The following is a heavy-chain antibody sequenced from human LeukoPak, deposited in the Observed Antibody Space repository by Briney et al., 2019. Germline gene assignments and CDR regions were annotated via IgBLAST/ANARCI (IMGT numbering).Heavy chain of an antibody. J-gene: IGHJ6*02. CDR1: GYTFTSYG. CDR3: AREYCRGGSCHPDYYYGMDV. V-gene: IGHV1-18*01. Sequence: ASVKVSCKASGYTFTSYGISWVRQAPGQGLEWMGWISAYNGNTNYAQKLQGRVTMTTDTSTSTAYMELRSLRSDDTAVYYCAREYCRGGSCHPDYYYGMDVWGQGTTVTVSS. CDR2: ISAYNGNT. D-gene: IGHD2-15*01.